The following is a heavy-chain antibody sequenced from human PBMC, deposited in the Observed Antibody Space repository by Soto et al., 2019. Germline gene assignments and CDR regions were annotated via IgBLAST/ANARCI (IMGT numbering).Heavy chain of an antibody. J-gene: IGHJ6*02. CDR3: ARWPDGYYYYGMDV. V-gene: IGHV1-8*01. CDR1: GYTFTSYD. CDR2: MNPNSGNT. Sequence: QVQLVQSGAEVKKPGASVKVSCKATGYTFTSYDINWVRQATGQGLEWMGWMNPNSGNTGYAQKFQGRVTMTRNTSISTAYMELSSLRSEDTAVYYCARWPDGYYYYGMDVSGQGTTVTVSS.